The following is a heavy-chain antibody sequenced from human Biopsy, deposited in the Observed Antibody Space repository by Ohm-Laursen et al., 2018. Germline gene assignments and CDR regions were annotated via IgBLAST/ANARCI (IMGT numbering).Heavy chain of an antibody. CDR2: INQSGRT. CDR1: GKTFSDYY. D-gene: IGHD5-12*01. CDR3: ARVAGGYAYYYGMDV. J-gene: IGHJ6*02. Sequence: SDTLSLTCEVYGKTFSDYYWSWIRQPPGKGLEWIGQINQSGRTNYNPSLKSRVNISVDTSKNQFSLRLNSVTAADTAVYYCARVAGGYAYYYGMDVWGQGTTVIVSS. V-gene: IGHV4-34*01.